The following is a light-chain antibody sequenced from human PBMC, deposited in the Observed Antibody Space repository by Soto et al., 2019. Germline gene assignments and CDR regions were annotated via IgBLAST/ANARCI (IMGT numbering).Light chain of an antibody. J-gene: IGKJ4*01. Sequence: IPLTQSPSSLSASVGARVTVTGRASQDIRNYLAWYQQKPGKAPKLLICDASTLYSGVPSRFSGNGSGTDFTLTSSGLQSEDFAAYYCQQLRSYPSTFGGGTKVDIK. V-gene: IGKV1-9*01. CDR1: QDIRNY. CDR2: DAS. CDR3: QQLRSYPST.